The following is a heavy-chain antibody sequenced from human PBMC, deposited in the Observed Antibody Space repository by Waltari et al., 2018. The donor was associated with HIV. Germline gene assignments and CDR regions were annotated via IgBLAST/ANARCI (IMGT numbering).Heavy chain of an antibody. D-gene: IGHD3-22*01. V-gene: IGHV3-33*01. CDR1: GFTFRNFA. Sequence: QVQLVESGGGVVQPGRSLRLSCAASGFTFRNFAMHWVRQAPGKGLEWVAVIWYDGDNKYDADSVKGRFTSSRDNSKNTLYLQMNSLRVEDMAVYYCARGGYYYDISGYYHYWGQGTLVTVSS. J-gene: IGHJ4*02. CDR3: ARGGYYYDISGYYHY. CDR2: IWYDGDNK.